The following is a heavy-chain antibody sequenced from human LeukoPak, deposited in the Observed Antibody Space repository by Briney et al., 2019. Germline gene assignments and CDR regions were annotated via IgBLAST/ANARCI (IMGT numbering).Heavy chain of an antibody. V-gene: IGHV4-39*01. D-gene: IGHD3-3*01. Sequence: SETLSLTCTVSGGSISSSSYYWGWIRQPPGKGLEWIGSIYYSGSTYYNPSLKSRVTISVDTSKNQFSLKLSSVTAADTAVYYCAREFSDFWSGYTYYYYMDAWGKGTTVTVSS. CDR3: AREFSDFWSGYTYYYYMDA. CDR2: IYYSGST. J-gene: IGHJ6*03. CDR1: GGSISSSSYY.